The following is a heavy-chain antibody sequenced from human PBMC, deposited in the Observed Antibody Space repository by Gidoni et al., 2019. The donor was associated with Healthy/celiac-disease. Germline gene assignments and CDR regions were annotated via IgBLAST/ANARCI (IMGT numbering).Heavy chain of an antibody. CDR2: IYYRGST. J-gene: IGHJ5*02. CDR3: AREGAFGPFDP. V-gene: IGHV4-59*01. Sequence: QVQLQESGPGLVKPSEPLSLTCTFSGGSISSYYWSWIRQPPGKGLEWIGYIYYRGSTNYNPSLKSRVTISVDTSKNQFSLKLSSVTAADTAVYYCAREGAFGPFDPWGQGTLVTVSS. CDR1: GGSISSYY. D-gene: IGHD3-3*01.